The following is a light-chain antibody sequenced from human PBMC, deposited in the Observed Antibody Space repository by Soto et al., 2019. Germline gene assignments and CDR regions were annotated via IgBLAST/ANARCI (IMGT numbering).Light chain of an antibody. J-gene: IGLJ2*01. CDR2: EGS. Sequence: QSALTQPASVSGSPGQSITISCTGTSSDVGTSNLVSWYQQCPGKAPKLMIYEGSKRPSGVSNRFSGSKSGNTASLTISGLQAEDEADYYGCSYAGSSTHVVVGGGTKLTAL. CDR1: SSDVGTSNL. V-gene: IGLV2-23*01. CDR3: CSYAGSSTHVV.